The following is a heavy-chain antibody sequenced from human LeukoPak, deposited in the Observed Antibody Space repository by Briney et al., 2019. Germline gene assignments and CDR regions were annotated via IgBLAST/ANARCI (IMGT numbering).Heavy chain of an antibody. Sequence: GESLKISCTASGYSFTSHWIARVRQMPGKGLEWMGIIYPGDSDTRYSPSFQGQVTISADKSITTAYLQWSSLKASDTAMYYCARRTYSRSSFDYWGQGTLVTVSS. CDR1: GYSFTSHW. CDR2: IYPGDSDT. V-gene: IGHV5-51*01. D-gene: IGHD6-6*01. CDR3: ARRTYSRSSFDY. J-gene: IGHJ4*02.